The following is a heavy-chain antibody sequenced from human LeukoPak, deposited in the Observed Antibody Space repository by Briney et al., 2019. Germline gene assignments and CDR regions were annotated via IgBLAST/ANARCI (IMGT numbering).Heavy chain of an antibody. J-gene: IGHJ5*02. V-gene: IGHV4-34*01. Sequence: SETLSLTWAVYGASFSGYYCRWIRQPPGKGLEWIGEINHSGSTNYNPSLKSRVTISVDTSKNQFSLKLSSVTAADTAVYYCARAYISAGWFDPWGQGTLVTVSS. CDR2: INHSGST. CDR1: GASFSGYY. D-gene: IGHD6-13*01. CDR3: ARAYISAGWFDP.